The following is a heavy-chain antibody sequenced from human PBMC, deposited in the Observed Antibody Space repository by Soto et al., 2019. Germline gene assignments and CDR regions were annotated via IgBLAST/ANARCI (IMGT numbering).Heavy chain of an antibody. CDR3: ALTGYYDVEY. CDR2: IYYSGST. CDR1: GGSISSGGYY. Sequence: SETLSLTCTVSGGSISSGGYYWNWIRQHPGKGLEWIGYIYYSGSTYYNPSLKSRVSIPVDTSKNHFSLKLTSVTAADTAVYYCALTGYYDVEYWGQGTLVTVSS. D-gene: IGHD3-9*01. J-gene: IGHJ4*02. V-gene: IGHV4-31*03.